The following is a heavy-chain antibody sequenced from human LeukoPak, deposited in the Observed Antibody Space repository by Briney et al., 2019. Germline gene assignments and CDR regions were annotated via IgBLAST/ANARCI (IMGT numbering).Heavy chain of an antibody. CDR1: GFSFSTNP. Sequence: GGSLRLSCAASGFSFSTNPMSWVRQAPGKGLEWVSAISPDRTYYADSVKGRLTISKDNYKNTVDLHINSPRAEDTAIYYCVKEHVDRAFTRSFEIWGPGTVVTVSS. CDR2: ISPDRT. J-gene: IGHJ3*02. V-gene: IGHV3-23*01. D-gene: IGHD3-10*01. CDR3: VKEHVDRAFTRSFEI.